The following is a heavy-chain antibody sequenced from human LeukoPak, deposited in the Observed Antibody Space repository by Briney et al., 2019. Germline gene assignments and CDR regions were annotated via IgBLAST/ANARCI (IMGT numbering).Heavy chain of an antibody. CDR1: GFTFSRYD. D-gene: IGHD6-19*01. V-gene: IGHV3-30*14. Sequence: GGSLRLSCVASGFTFSRYDMHWVRQAPGKGLEWVAVIANDGRNEIYTDSEKGRFTISRDNSKNTLYLQMNSLRAEDTAVYYCARAAAVAGAFRDNWFDPWGQGTLVTVSS. CDR3: ARAAAVAGAFRDNWFDP. CDR2: IANDGRNE. J-gene: IGHJ5*02.